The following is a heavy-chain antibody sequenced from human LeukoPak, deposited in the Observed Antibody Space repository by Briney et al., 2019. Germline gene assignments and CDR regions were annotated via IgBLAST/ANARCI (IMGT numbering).Heavy chain of an antibody. J-gene: IGHJ6*03. CDR3: ARDARRWIPADYYYYIDV. CDR1: GFTFSSFW. V-gene: IGHV3-74*01. D-gene: IGHD6-25*01. CDR2: IKRDGSST. Sequence: GGSVRLSCAASGFTFSSFWVQWARQAPGKGRVWVSRIKRDGSSTSCADSGKGRLTIARDNAKNTLCKRMNSVRAKDLAVHYCARDARRWIPADYYYYIDVWGKGTAVTVSS.